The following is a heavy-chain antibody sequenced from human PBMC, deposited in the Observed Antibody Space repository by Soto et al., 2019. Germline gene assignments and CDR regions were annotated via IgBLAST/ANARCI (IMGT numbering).Heavy chain of an antibody. Sequence: QVQLVESGGGVVQPGRSLRLSCAASGFTFSSYAMHWVRQAPGKGLEWVAVISYDGSNKYNADSVKGRFTISRDNSKNTLYLQLNSLRAEDTAVYYCARDSSFGAGSYFDYWGQGTLVTVSS. D-gene: IGHD6-19*01. CDR3: ARDSSFGAGSYFDY. V-gene: IGHV3-30-3*01. CDR1: GFTFSSYA. J-gene: IGHJ4*02. CDR2: ISYDGSNK.